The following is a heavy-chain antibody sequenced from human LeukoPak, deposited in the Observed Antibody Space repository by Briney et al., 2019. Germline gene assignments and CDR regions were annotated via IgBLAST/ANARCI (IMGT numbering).Heavy chain of an antibody. CDR3: ARERIPIDY. CDR1: GFTFSSYS. Sequence: GGSLRLSCAVSGFTFSSYSMNWVRQAPGKGLEWVSYISSSSSTIYYADSVKGRFTISRDNAKNSLYLQMNSLRAEDTAVYYCARERIPIDYWGQGTLVTVSS. J-gene: IGHJ4*02. D-gene: IGHD2-21*01. V-gene: IGHV3-48*01. CDR2: ISSSSSTI.